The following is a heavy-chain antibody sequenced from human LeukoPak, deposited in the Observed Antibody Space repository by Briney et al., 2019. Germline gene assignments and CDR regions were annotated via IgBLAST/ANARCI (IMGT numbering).Heavy chain of an antibody. Sequence: PGGSLRLSCAASGFTFSSYAMSWVRQAPGKGLEWVANIKQEGSEKYYVDSVKGRFTISRDNAKNSLYLQMNSLRAEDTAVYYCARVGSGWSDYWGQGTLVTVSS. CDR3: ARVGSGWSDY. J-gene: IGHJ4*02. CDR2: IKQEGSEK. CDR1: GFTFSSYA. D-gene: IGHD6-19*01. V-gene: IGHV3-7*01.